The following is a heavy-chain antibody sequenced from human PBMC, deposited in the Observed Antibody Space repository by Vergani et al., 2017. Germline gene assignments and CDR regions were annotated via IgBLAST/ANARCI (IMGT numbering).Heavy chain of an antibody. CDR3: ARSLWFGELVNPFDY. CDR2: ISGSGGST. J-gene: IGHJ4*02. Sequence: EVQLLESGGGLVQPGGSLRLSCAASGFTFSSYAMSWVRQAPGKGLEWVSAISGSGGSTYYADPVKGRFTISRDNAKNSLYLQMNSLRAEDTAVYYCARSLWFGELVNPFDYWGQGTLVTVSS. V-gene: IGHV3-23*01. D-gene: IGHD3-10*01. CDR1: GFTFSSYA.